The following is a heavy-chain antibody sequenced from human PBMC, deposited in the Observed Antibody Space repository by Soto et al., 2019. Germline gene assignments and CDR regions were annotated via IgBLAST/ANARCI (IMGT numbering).Heavy chain of an antibody. CDR1: GFVFSDNY. CDR2: ISKSGGTT. V-gene: IGHV3-11*01. J-gene: IGHJ6*02. D-gene: IGHD4-17*01. Sequence: QVQLVESGGGLVKPGGSLRLCCAVSGFVFSDNYMSWIRQAPGKGLEWVSYISKSGGTTYYADSVKGRFTISRDNAKNSLYLQMISLRAEDTAVYYCANYGDSYDYNGMDVWGQGTTVTVSS. CDR3: ANYGDSYDYNGMDV.